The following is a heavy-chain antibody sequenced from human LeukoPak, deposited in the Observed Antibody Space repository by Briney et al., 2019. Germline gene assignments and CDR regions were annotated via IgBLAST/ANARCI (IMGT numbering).Heavy chain of an antibody. V-gene: IGHV3-30*04. CDR3: ARGTGSGSYIIDY. CDR1: GFTFSNYA. CDR2: MSNDGSNE. J-gene: IGHJ4*02. Sequence: PGTSLRLSCAASGFTFSNYAMPWVRQGPGKGLEWVAIMSNDGSNEKYADSVRGRFTTSRDNSKNTLYVQMNSLRSEDTAVYYCARGTGSGSYIIDYWGQGILVTVSS. D-gene: IGHD3-10*01.